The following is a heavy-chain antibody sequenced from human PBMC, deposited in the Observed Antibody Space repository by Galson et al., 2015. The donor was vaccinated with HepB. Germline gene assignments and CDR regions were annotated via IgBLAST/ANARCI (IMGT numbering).Heavy chain of an antibody. D-gene: IGHD3-22*01. Sequence: SVKVSCKASGYSFRNYAIHWVRQAPGQRLEWMGWIIAGNGNTKYSPNIQGRVTFTRDASASTAYMELSSLSSEDTAVYYCVRDHYYDSSANYRSTEKIFEYWGQGTLVTVSS. CDR2: IIAGNGNT. V-gene: IGHV1-3*01. CDR1: GYSFRNYA. J-gene: IGHJ4*02. CDR3: VRDHYYDSSANYRSTEKIFEY.